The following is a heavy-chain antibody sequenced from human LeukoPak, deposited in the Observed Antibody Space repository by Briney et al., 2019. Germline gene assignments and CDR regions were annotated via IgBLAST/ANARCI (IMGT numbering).Heavy chain of an antibody. CDR1: GDTLTEVP. CDR2: FNPEDGET. CDR3: ANLFLITPDY. V-gene: IGHV1-24*01. Sequence: GASVKVSCKVSGDTLTEVPIHWVRQAPGKGLEWIGGFNPEDGETIYAQKFQGRVTMTEDTSTDTAYMELSSLRSEDTAVYYCANLFLITPDYWGKGTLVTVSS. J-gene: IGHJ4*02. D-gene: IGHD3-16*01.